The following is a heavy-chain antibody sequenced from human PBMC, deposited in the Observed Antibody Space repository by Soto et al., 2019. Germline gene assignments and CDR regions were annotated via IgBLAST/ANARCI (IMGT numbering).Heavy chain of an antibody. CDR2: INHSGST. J-gene: IGHJ6*03. Sequence: SETLSLTCAVYGGSFSGYYWSWIRQPPGKGLEWIGEINHSGSTNYNPSLKSRVTISVDTSKNQFSLKLSSVTAADTAVYYCARIKGILPYYYYMDVWGKGTTVTV. CDR1: GGSFSGYY. V-gene: IGHV4-34*01. D-gene: IGHD1-20*01. CDR3: ARIKGILPYYYYMDV.